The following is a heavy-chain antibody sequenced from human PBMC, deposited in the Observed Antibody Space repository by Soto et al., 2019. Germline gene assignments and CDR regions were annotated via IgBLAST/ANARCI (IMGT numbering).Heavy chain of an antibody. CDR3: ASWHLQEHAYDV. J-gene: IGHJ3*01. CDR1: GGSISSYY. Sequence: PSETLSLTCTVPGGSISSYYWSWIRQPAGKGLEWIGRIYTSGSTNYNPSLKSRVTMSVDSSKTIVYLQMNSLRPDDTAVYYCASWHLQEHAYDVWGQGTTVTVSS. D-gene: IGHD4-4*01. V-gene: IGHV4-4*07. CDR2: IYTSGST.